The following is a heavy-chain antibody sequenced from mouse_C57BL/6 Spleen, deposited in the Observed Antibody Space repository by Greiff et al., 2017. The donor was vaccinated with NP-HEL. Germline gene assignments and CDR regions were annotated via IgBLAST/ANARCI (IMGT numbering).Heavy chain of an antibody. D-gene: IGHD2-5*01. Sequence: EVQLQQSGPVLVKPGASVKMSCKASGYTFTDYYMNWVKQSHGKSLEWIGVINPYNGGTSYNQKFKGKATLTVDKSSSTAYMELNSLTSEDSAVYYCARSEGSYYSNYGYFDVWGTGTTVTVSS. V-gene: IGHV1-19*01. CDR3: ARSEGSYYSNYGYFDV. CDR2: INPYNGGT. J-gene: IGHJ1*03. CDR1: GYTFTDYY.